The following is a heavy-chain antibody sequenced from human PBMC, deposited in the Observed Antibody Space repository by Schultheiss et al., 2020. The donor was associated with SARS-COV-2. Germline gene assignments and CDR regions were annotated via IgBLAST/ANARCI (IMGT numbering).Heavy chain of an antibody. V-gene: IGHV4-38-2*01. CDR3: ARPREGPYYYYGMDV. Sequence: SQTLSLTCAVSGYAIGSDYYWGWIRQPPGKGLEWIGEINHSGSTNYNPSLKSRVTISVDTSKNQFSLKLSSVTAADTAVYYCARPREGPYYYYGMDVWGQGTTVTVSS. D-gene: IGHD1-26*01. J-gene: IGHJ6*02. CDR1: GYAIGSDYY. CDR2: INHSGST.